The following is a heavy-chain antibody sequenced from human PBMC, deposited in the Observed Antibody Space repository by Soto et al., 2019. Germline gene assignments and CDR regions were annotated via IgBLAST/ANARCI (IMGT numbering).Heavy chain of an antibody. D-gene: IGHD3-22*01. CDR1: GGSFSGYY. V-gene: IGHV4-34*01. CDR2: INHSGST. J-gene: IGHJ4*02. Sequence: SETLALTCAVYGGSFSGYYWSWIRQPPGKGLEWIGEINHSGSTNYNPSLKSRVTISVDTSKNQFSLKLSSVTAADTAVYYCASTPTYYYDSSGYYYSRSVGATHYWGQGTLGTVS. CDR3: ASTPTYYYDSSGYYYSRSVGATHY.